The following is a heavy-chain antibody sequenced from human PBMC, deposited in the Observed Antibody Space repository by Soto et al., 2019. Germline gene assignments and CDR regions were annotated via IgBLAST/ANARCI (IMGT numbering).Heavy chain of an antibody. J-gene: IGHJ4*02. CDR2: IYYSGST. Sequence: QVQLQESGQGLVKPSETLSLTCTVYGGSISTYYWSWIRQPPGKGLERIGYIYYSGSTNYNPSLKSRVTISVDTSKNQFSLKQSSVTAADTAVYYGARGGLEQRFDYCGQGTLVTVS. V-gene: IGHV4-59*01. CDR3: ARGGLEQRFDY. CDR1: GGSISTYY. D-gene: IGHD1-1*01.